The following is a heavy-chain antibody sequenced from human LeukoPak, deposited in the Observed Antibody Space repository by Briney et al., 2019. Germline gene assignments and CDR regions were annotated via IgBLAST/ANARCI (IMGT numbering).Heavy chain of an antibody. J-gene: IGHJ4*02. D-gene: IGHD3-3*01. CDR2: INHSGST. V-gene: IGHV4-34*01. Sequence: SETLSLTCAVYGGSFSGYYWSWIRQPPGKGLEWIGEINHSGSTNYNPSLKSRVTISVDTSKNQFSLKLSSVTAADTAVYYCARRNYDFWSGYYTYYYFDYWGQGTLVTVSS. CDR1: GGSFSGYY. CDR3: ARRNYDFWSGYYTYYYFDY.